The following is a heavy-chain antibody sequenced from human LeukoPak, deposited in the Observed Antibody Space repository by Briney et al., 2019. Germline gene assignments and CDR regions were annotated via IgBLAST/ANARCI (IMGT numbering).Heavy chain of an antibody. CDR1: GFTFSSYA. CDR2: TSSSSSYI. V-gene: IGHV3-21*01. D-gene: IGHD3-22*01. Sequence: GGSLRLSCAASGFTFSSYAMSWVRQAPGKGLEWVSSTSSSSSYIYYADSVKGRFTISRDNAKNSLYLQMNSLRAEDTAVYYCARARYYDSSGYYYYWGQGTLVTVSS. CDR3: ARARYYDSSGYYYY. J-gene: IGHJ4*02.